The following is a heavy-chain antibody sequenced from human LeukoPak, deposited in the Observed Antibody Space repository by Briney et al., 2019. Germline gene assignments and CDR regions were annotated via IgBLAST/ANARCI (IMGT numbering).Heavy chain of an antibody. CDR2: IKEDGSEK. V-gene: IGHV3-7*03. Sequence: GESLRLSCAASGFTFTNHWMSWVRQAPGKGLEWVANIKEDGSEKYYVDSVKGRFTVSRVNVENSLFLQMNSLRVDDTAVYYCAKSGSSVFWSWGQGTLVTVSS. CDR1: GFTFTNHW. J-gene: IGHJ5*02. CDR3: AKSGSSVFWS. D-gene: IGHD3-3*02.